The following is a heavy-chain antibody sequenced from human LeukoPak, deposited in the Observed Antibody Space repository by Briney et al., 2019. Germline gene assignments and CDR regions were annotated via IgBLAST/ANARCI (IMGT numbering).Heavy chain of an antibody. J-gene: IGHJ3*02. D-gene: IGHD3-3*01. CDR3: ARDLYYDFWSGYYGDDAFDI. Sequence: SETLSLTCAVSGYSISSGYYWGWIRQPPGKGLEWIGSIYHSGSTYYNPSLTSPVTISVDTSKNQFALKLRSVTAADTVVYYCARDLYYDFWSGYYGDDAFDIWGQGTMVAVSS. V-gene: IGHV4-38-2*02. CDR2: IYHSGST. CDR1: GYSISSGYY.